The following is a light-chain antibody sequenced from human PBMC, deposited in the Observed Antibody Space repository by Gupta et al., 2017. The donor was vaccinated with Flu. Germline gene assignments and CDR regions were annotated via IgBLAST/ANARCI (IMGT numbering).Light chain of an antibody. V-gene: IGKV3-11*01. CDR1: QSVGAY. CDR2: DAS. Sequence: EIVLTQSPATLSLSPGERATLSCRASQSVGAYLAWYQQKPGQTPRLLIYDASNRATGIPARFSGSGYGKDXTLTISXREHEDFAVYYCQKRSNWPPYTFGXGTRLDI. J-gene: IGKJ2*01. CDR3: QKRSNWPPYT.